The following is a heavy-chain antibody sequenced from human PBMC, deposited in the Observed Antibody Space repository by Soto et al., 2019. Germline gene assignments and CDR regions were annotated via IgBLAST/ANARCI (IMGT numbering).Heavy chain of an antibody. CDR2: IDHSGRT. CDR1: GGSISSPNW. J-gene: IGHJ4*02. V-gene: IGHV4-4*02. D-gene: IGHD5-12*01. Sequence: QVQLQASGPGLVKPSGTLSLTCAVSGGSISSPNWWSWVSQPPGKGLEWIGEIDHSGRTSYNPSLKSRVGMSVDKSNDQFALKLTSVTAADTAMYFCARDSSRRGYSYGTYQFDSWGQGTLVTVSS. CDR3: ARDSSRRGYSYGTYQFDS.